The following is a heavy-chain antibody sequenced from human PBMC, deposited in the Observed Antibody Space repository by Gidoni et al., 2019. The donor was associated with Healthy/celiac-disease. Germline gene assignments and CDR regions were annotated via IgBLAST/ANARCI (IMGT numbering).Heavy chain of an antibody. J-gene: IGHJ3*02. CDR1: GFPFSRYS. CDR2: FSSSSSYI. CDR3: ARESGSYFHAFDI. Sequence: EVKLVESGGGLVNPGGSLILSCAASGFPFSRYSMNWDLQDPGKGLELVSSFSSSSSYIYYADSVKGRFTISIDNAKNSLYHQMNSLRAEETAVYYCARESGSYFHAFDIWNQGTMVTVSS. D-gene: IGHD1-26*01. V-gene: IGHV3-21*01.